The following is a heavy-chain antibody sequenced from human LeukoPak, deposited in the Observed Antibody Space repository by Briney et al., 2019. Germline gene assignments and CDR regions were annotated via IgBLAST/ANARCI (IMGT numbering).Heavy chain of an antibody. V-gene: IGHV4-4*07. Sequence: SETLSLTCTVSGGSISSYYWSWIRQPAGKGLEWIGRIYTSGSTNYNPSLKSRVTMSLDTSKKQFSLKLNSVTAADTAVYYCASSEREEDIVVVPAAISREGGYYYYYMDVWGKGTTVTVSS. CDR3: ASSEREEDIVVVPAAISREGGYYYYYMDV. CDR1: GGSISSYY. D-gene: IGHD2-2*02. CDR2: IYTSGST. J-gene: IGHJ6*03.